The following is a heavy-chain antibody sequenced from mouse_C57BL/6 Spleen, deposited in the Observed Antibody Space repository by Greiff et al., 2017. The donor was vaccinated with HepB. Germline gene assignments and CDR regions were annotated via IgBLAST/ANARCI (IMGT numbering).Heavy chain of an antibody. CDR1: GYSITSGYY. CDR3: ARDLPAYAMDY. V-gene: IGHV3-6*01. J-gene: IGHJ4*01. CDR2: ISYDGSN. Sequence: VQLKESGPGLVKPSQSLSLTCSVTGYSITSGYYWNWIRQFPGNKLEWMGYISYDGSNNYNPNLKNRISITRDTSKNPFSLKLNSVTTEDTATYYCARDLPAYAMDYWGQGTSVTVSS.